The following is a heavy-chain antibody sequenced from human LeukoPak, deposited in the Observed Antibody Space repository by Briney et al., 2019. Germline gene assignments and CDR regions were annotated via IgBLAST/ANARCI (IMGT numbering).Heavy chain of an antibody. V-gene: IGHV4-4*07. CDR1: GGSISSYY. J-gene: IGHJ4*02. Sequence: PSETLSLTCTVSGGSISSYYWSWIRQPAGKGLEWIGRIYTSGSTNYNPSLKSRVTMSVDTSKNQFSLKLSSVTAADTAVYYCARDYCSSTSCYPYYFDYWGQGTLVTASS. CDR2: IYTSGST. D-gene: IGHD2-2*01. CDR3: ARDYCSSTSCYPYYFDY.